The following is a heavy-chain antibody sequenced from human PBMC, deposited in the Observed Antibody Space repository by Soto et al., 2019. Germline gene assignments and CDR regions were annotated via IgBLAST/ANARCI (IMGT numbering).Heavy chain of an antibody. CDR2: VTGSGGTT. CDR3: AKVLSPTYFAGDSLYDY. V-gene: IGHV3-23*01. J-gene: IGHJ4*02. CDR1: GFSFSSYA. Sequence: EVQLLESGGGLVQPGGSLRLSCAASGFSFSSYALSWVRQAPGKGLESVSTVTGSGGTTYYADSVKGRFAISRDNSKNTLYLQMNSLRAEDTAVYYCAKVLSPTYFAGDSLYDYWGQGTLLTVSS. D-gene: IGHD3-9*01.